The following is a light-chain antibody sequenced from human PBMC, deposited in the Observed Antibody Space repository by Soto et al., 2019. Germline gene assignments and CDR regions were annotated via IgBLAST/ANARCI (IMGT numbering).Light chain of an antibody. CDR1: SSDVGGYNY. J-gene: IGLJ1*01. V-gene: IGLV2-14*01. CDR3: SSYTSSSLWV. CDR2: EVS. Sequence: SALTQPASVSGSPGQSITLSCTGTSSDVGGYNYVSWYQQHPGKAPKLMIYEVSNRPSGVSNRFSGSKSGNTASLTISGLQAEDEADYYCSSYTSSSLWVFGTGTKLTV.